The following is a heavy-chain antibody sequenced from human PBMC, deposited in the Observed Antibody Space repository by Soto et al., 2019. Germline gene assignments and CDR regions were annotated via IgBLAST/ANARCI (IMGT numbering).Heavy chain of an antibody. Sequence: ASVKVSCKASGYTFTSYGISWVRQAPGQGLEWMGWISAYNGYTNYAQKLQGRVTLTTDTSTSTAYMELRSLRSDDTAVYYCARSTVVTPRGPWGQGTLVTSPQ. CDR2: ISAYNGYT. V-gene: IGHV1-18*01. CDR3: ARSTVVTPRGP. CDR1: GYTFTSYG. D-gene: IGHD4-17*01. J-gene: IGHJ5*02.